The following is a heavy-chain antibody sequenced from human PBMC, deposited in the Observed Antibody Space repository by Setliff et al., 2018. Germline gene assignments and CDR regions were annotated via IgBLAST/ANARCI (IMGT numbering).Heavy chain of an antibody. V-gene: IGHV5-51*01. CDR2: YSPGDSYT. J-gene: IGHJ3*02. Sequence: PGESLKISCKASGYSFTNYWIAWVRQMPGKGLEWVAMYSPGDSYTDSGTRYSPSFQGQVTISADKSISTAYLQWSSLKASDTAMYYCARQVGANFYVHDAFDIWGQGTMVTVSS. CDR3: ARQVGANFYVHDAFDI. CDR1: GYSFTNYW. D-gene: IGHD3-16*01.